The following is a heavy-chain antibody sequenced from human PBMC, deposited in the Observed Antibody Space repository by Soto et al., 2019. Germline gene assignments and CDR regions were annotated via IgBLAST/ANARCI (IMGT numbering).Heavy chain of an antibody. CDR1: GYTFTTYG. CDR3: ARGPADYYDNSGNYFLDY. CDR2: ISTYNGNT. V-gene: IGHV1-18*01. J-gene: IGHJ4*02. Sequence: QVQLVQSGAEVKKPGASVKVSCKASGYTFTTYGMSWVRQAPGQGLDWMGWISTYNGNTKYAERHQGRVTMTTDTTTSTAHMELRSLTSDDTAVYYGARGPADYYDNSGNYFLDYWGQGTLVTVSS. D-gene: IGHD3-22*01.